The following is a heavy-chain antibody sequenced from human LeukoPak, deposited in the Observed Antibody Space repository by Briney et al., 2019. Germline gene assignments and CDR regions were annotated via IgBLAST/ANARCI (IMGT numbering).Heavy chain of an antibody. Sequence: RPGGSLRLSCTASGFAFDEHGMSWVRQVPGKGLEWVSGINWSGGSTGYADPLRGRFTISRDNAKNSLYLQMDSLRAEDTALYYCARGDGYNFDYWGQGTLVTVSS. CDR1: GFAFDEHG. V-gene: IGHV3-20*04. CDR2: INWSGGST. D-gene: IGHD5-24*01. CDR3: ARGDGYNFDY. J-gene: IGHJ4*02.